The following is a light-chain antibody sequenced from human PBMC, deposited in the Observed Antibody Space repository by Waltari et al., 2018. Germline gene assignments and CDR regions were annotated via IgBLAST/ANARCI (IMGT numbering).Light chain of an antibody. CDR3: CSYAGSSIWV. CDR2: EDN. Sequence: QSALTQPASVSGSPGQSITISCTGTSRDVGSYNLVSWYQQHPGKAPKLMIYEDNKWPSGVSNRFSGSKSGNTASLTISGLQAEDEADYYCCSYAGSSIWVFGGGTKLTVL. J-gene: IGLJ3*02. CDR1: SRDVGSYNL. V-gene: IGLV2-23*01.